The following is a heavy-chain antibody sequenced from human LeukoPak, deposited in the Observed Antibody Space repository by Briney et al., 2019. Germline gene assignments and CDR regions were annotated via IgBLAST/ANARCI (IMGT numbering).Heavy chain of an antibody. CDR1: GGSINSYY. J-gene: IGHJ6*03. Sequence: SETLSLTCTVSGGSINSYYWSWIRQSPGKGLEWIGYIYYSGSTNYNPSLKSRVTISVDTSKNQFSLKLSSVTAADTAVYYCARVSAGYPTNYYYYYYMDVWGKGTTVTISS. CDR2: IYYSGST. V-gene: IGHV4-59*01. D-gene: IGHD5-18*01. CDR3: ARVSAGYPTNYYYYYYMDV.